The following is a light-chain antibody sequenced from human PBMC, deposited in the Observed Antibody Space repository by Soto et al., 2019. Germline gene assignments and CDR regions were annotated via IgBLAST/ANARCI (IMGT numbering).Light chain of an antibody. CDR1: SSNIGAGYD. J-gene: IGLJ3*02. CDR2: GNT. CDR3: QSYDSSLSAWV. Sequence: QLVLTQPPSVSGAPGQRVTISCTGSSSNIGAGYDVHWYLQLPGTAPKFLIYGNTNRPSGVPDRFSASKSDTSASLAITGLQAEDEADYYCQSYDSSLSAWVFGGGTKVTVL. V-gene: IGLV1-40*01.